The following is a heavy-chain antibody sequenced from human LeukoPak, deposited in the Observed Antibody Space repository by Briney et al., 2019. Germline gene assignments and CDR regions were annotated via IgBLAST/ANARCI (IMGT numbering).Heavy chain of an antibody. J-gene: IGHJ4*02. Sequence: GGSLRLSCAASGFTFSSSGMSWVRQAPGKGLDWVSDISSKGDTTYYAESVKGRFTISRDNSKNTLYLQMNSLRAEDTAVYYCARVEGRYYGSGSYSAFDYWGQGTLVTVSS. CDR2: ISSKGDTT. CDR3: ARVEGRYYGSGSYSAFDY. D-gene: IGHD3-10*01. CDR1: GFTFSSSG. V-gene: IGHV3-23*01.